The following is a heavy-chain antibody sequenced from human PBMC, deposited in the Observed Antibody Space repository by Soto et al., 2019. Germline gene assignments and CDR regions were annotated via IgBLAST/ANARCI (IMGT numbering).Heavy chain of an antibody. D-gene: IGHD3-3*01. Sequence: PGGSMRLSCAASGFTFSSYSMNWVRQAPGKRLEWVSSISSSSSYIYYADSVKGRFTISRDNAKNSLYLQMNSLRAEDTAVYYCARVTEADFWSGYYMGWYFDLWGRGTLVTVSS. CDR2: ISSSSSYI. J-gene: IGHJ2*01. V-gene: IGHV3-21*01. CDR1: GFTFSSYS. CDR3: ARVTEADFWSGYYMGWYFDL.